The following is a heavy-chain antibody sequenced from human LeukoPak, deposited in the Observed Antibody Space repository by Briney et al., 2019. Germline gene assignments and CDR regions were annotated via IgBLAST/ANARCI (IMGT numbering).Heavy chain of an antibody. Sequence: SETLSLTCAVYGGSFSRYYWSWIRQSRGKGLEWIAEIDHRGDTNYNPSVKSRVTISVDTSKNQFSLKMRSLSAADTALYYCARGATISETGYFDFWGQGTLVTVSS. V-gene: IGHV4-34*01. J-gene: IGHJ4*03. CDR3: ARGATISETGYFDF. CDR1: GGSFSRYY. D-gene: IGHD5-24*01. CDR2: IDHRGDT.